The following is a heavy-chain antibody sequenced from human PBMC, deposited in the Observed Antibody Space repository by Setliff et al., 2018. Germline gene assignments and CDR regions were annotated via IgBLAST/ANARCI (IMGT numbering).Heavy chain of an antibody. CDR1: GFTFSSYA. CDR2: ISGSGGST. CDR3: AKASHYYGSGSYDY. Sequence: LRLSCAASGFTFSSYAMSWVRQAPGKGLEWVSAISGSGGSTYYADSVKGRFTISRDNSKNTLSLQMNSLRAEDTALYYCAKASHYYGSGSYDYWGQGTLVTVSS. V-gene: IGHV3-23*01. D-gene: IGHD3-10*01. J-gene: IGHJ4*02.